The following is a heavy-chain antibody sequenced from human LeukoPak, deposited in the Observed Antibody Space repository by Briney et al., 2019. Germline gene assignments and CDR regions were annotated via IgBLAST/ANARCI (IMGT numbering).Heavy chain of an antibody. CDR3: ARDNGAAGTPWFDP. D-gene: IGHD6-13*01. CDR2: IHYSGST. Sequence: SETLSLTCTVSGGSISSYYWTWIRQSPGKALEWIGYIHYSGSTNYNPSLSSRVTMSVDTSKNQFSLRLRYVTAADTAVYYCARDNGAAGTPWFDPWGQGTLVTVSS. J-gene: IGHJ5*02. V-gene: IGHV4-59*01. CDR1: GGSISSYY.